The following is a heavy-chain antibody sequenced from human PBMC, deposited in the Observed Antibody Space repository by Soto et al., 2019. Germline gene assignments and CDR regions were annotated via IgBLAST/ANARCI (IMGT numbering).Heavy chain of an antibody. D-gene: IGHD2-15*01. Sequence: ASVKVSCKASGYTFTSYYMHWVRQAPGQGLEWMGIINPSGGSTSYAQKFQGRVTMTRDTSTSTVYMELSSLRSEDTAVYYCARGYCRGGSCYSIDYWGQGPLVTVSS. CDR1: GYTFTSYY. CDR3: ARGYCRGGSCYSIDY. V-gene: IGHV1-46*03. CDR2: INPSGGST. J-gene: IGHJ4*02.